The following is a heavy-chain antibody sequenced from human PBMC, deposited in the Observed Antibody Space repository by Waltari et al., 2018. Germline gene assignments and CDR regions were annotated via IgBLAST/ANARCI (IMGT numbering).Heavy chain of an antibody. CDR1: GGSISSHY. V-gene: IGHV4-59*11. CDR3: ARITVSSGLDY. Sequence: QVQLQESGPGLVKPSETLSLTCTVSGGSISSHYWSWIRQPPGKGLEWIGYIYYSGSTNYNPALKSRVTISVDTSKNQFSLKLSSVTAADTAVYYCARITVSSGLDYWGQGTLVTVSS. CDR2: IYYSGST. D-gene: IGHD3-22*01. J-gene: IGHJ4*02.